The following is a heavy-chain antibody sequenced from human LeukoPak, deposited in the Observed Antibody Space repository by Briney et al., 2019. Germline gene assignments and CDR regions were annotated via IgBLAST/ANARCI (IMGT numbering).Heavy chain of an antibody. CDR3: ARGFVAASSLFDY. CDR1: GFTFSSYS. CDR2: ISSSSSYI. V-gene: IGHV3-21*01. Sequence: GGSLRLSCAASGFTFSSYSMSWVRQAPGKGLEWVSSISSSSSYIYYADSVKGRFTISRDNAKNSLYLQMNSLRAEDTAVYYCARGFVAASSLFDYWGQGTLVTVSS. D-gene: IGHD2-15*01. J-gene: IGHJ4*02.